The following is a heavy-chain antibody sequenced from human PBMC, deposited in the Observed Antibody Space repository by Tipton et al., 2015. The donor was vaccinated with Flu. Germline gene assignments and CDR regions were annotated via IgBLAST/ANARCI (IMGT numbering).Heavy chain of an antibody. CDR2: INHSGST. Sequence: TLSLTCAVYGGSFSGYYWSWIRQPPGKGLEWIGEINHSGSTNYNPSLKSRVTISVDTSKNQFSLKLSSVTAADTAVYYCARGGRDCNYVFGWFDPWGQGTLVTVSS. CDR1: GGSFSGYY. V-gene: IGHV4-34*01. D-gene: IGHD1-7*01. CDR3: ARGGRDCNYVFGWFDP. J-gene: IGHJ5*02.